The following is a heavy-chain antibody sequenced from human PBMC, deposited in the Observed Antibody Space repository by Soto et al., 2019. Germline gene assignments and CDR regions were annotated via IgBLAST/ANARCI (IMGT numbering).Heavy chain of an antibody. CDR1: GYTFSDYY. J-gene: IGHJ1*01. D-gene: IGHD6-6*01. CDR2: INPNTGGT. Sequence: QVQLVQSGAEVKKPGASVKVSCKASGYTFSDYYMHWVRQARGQGLEWMGWINPNTGGTNYAQRFQGRVTMTWDTSISTAYMELSSLRSDDTALYYCATDVGSSSRYFHRWGQGTLVTVSS. V-gene: IGHV1-2*02. CDR3: ATDVGSSSRYFHR.